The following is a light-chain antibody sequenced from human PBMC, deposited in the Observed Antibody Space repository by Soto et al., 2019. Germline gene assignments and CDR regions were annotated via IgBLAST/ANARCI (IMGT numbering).Light chain of an antibody. CDR2: ANN. Sequence: QSVVTQPPSVSGAPGQRVTISCTGSNSNIGAGYDVHWYQQLPGTAPKLLIFANNNRPSGVPDRFSGSKSGSSASLAITGVRPEDEADYYCQSYDSGLSALVFGTGTKVTVL. V-gene: IGLV1-40*01. CDR3: QSYDSGLSALV. J-gene: IGLJ1*01. CDR1: NSNIGAGYD.